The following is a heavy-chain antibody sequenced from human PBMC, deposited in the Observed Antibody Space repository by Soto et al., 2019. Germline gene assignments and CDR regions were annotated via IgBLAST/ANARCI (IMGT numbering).Heavy chain of an antibody. CDR3: AKVWAGTTGIDYYMDV. D-gene: IGHD1-7*01. Sequence: PGGSLRLSCAASGFTFSSYAMSWVRQAPGKGLEWVSAISGSGGSTYYADSVKGRFTISRDNSKNTLYLQMNSLRAEDTAVYYCAKVWAGTTGIDYYMDVWGKGTTVTSP. V-gene: IGHV3-23*01. CDR1: GFTFSSYA. CDR2: ISGSGGST. J-gene: IGHJ6*03.